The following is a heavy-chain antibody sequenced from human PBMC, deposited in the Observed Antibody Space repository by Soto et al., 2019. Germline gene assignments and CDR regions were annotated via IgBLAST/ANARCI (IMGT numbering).Heavy chain of an antibody. CDR1: GFSFSDSW. Sequence: PGGSLRLSCETSGFSFSDSWMSWVRRAPGKGLEWVANVKPDGTQKFYVDSVRGRFTIFRDNTKKSLFLQMNSLTAEDTGIYYCARESPGSNWYAHWGQGAQVTVSS. V-gene: IGHV3-7*05. CDR3: ARESPGSNWYAH. CDR2: VKPDGTQK. J-gene: IGHJ5*02.